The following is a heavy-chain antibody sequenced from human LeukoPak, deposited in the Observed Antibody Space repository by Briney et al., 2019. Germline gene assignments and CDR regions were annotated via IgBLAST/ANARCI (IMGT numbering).Heavy chain of an antibody. CDR1: GYTFTTYA. V-gene: IGHV1-69*13. J-gene: IGHJ4*02. CDR2: IIPIFGTA. Sequence: SVKVSCKASGYTFTTYAMNWVRQAPGQGLEWMGGIIPIFGTANYAQKFQGRVTITADESTSTAYMELSSLRSEDTAVYYCAREAGKKYYYDSSGYYQYYFDYWGQGTLVTVSS. CDR3: AREAGKKYYYDSSGYYQYYFDY. D-gene: IGHD3-22*01.